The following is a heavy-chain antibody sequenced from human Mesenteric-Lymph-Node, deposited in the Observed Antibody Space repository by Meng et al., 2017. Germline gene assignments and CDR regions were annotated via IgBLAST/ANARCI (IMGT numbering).Heavy chain of an antibody. Sequence: VQVVESGGGVDQPGRSLRLSCAASGFTFSSYAMHWVRQAPGKGPEWVAVRSYDGSNKYYADSVKGRFTISRDNAKNSLYLQMNSLRAEDTAVYYCARDRWNRFSWFDPWGQGTLVTVSS. CDR2: RSYDGSNK. D-gene: IGHD1-1*01. CDR1: GFTFSSYA. V-gene: IGHV3-30*07. J-gene: IGHJ5*02. CDR3: ARDRWNRFSWFDP.